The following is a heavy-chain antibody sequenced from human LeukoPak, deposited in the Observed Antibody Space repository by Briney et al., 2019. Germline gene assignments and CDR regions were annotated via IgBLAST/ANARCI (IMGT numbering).Heavy chain of an antibody. CDR2: IFHGGST. V-gene: IGHV4-4*02. CDR1: GGAISSSNW. Sequence: SETLSLTCTVSGGAISSSNWWSWVRQPPGKGLEWIGEIFHGGSTNYNPSLKSRVTISVDTSKNQFSLKLSSVTAADTAVYYCAGLDYYYDSSGPPPHAFDIWGQGTMVTVSS. J-gene: IGHJ3*02. CDR3: AGLDYYYDSSGPPPHAFDI. D-gene: IGHD3-22*01.